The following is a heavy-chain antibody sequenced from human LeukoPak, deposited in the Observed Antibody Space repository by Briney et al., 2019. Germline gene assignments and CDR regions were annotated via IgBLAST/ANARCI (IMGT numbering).Heavy chain of an antibody. V-gene: IGHV4-31*03. CDR1: GDSIFSASYH. CDR2: IYYSGNT. J-gene: IGHJ3*02. D-gene: IGHD3/OR15-3a*01. Sequence: SETLSLTCTVSGDSIFSASYHWGWLRQHPGKGLEWIGFIYYSGNTYYSSSHKRRITISIDTSKNQFSLSLSSVTVADTAVYYCAGEWTAHAFDIWGQGTMVTVS. CDR3: AGEWTAHAFDI.